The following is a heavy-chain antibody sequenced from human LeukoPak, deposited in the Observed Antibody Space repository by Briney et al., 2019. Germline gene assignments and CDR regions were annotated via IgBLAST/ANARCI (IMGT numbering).Heavy chain of an antibody. D-gene: IGHD5-24*01. CDR2: IYYSGST. CDR3: ARGKDGYIGY. Sequence: SETLSLTCTVSGGSISSSSYYWGWIRQPPRKGLEWIGSIYYSGSTYYNPSLKSRVTISVDTSKNQFSLKLCSVTAADTAVYYCARGKDGYIGYWGQGTLVTVSS. CDR1: GGSISSSSYY. J-gene: IGHJ4*02. V-gene: IGHV4-39*07.